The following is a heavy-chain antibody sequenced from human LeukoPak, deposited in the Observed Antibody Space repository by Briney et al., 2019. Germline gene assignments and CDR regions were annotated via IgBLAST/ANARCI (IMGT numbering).Heavy chain of an antibody. CDR3: ANSSGYYRLDY. D-gene: IGHD3-22*01. CDR2: IYTSGST. CDR1: GDSISRYY. Sequence: SETLSLTCTVSGDSISRYYWSWIRQPAGKGLEWIGRIYTSGSTNYNPSLKSRVTMSVDTSKNQFSLKLSSVTAADTAVYYCANSSGYYRLDYWGQGTLVTVSS. J-gene: IGHJ4*02. V-gene: IGHV4-4*07.